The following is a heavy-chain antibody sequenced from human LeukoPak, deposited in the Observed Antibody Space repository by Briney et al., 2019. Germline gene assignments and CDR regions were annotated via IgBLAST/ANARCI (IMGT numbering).Heavy chain of an antibody. CDR1: GFTFSSYA. V-gene: IGHV3-23*01. CDR3: AKTIEGIAAAGLDY. CDR2: ISGSGGST. Sequence: PGGSLRLSCAASGFTFSSYAMSWVRQAPGKGLEWVSAISGSGGSTYYADSVKGRFTISRDNSKNTLHLQMNSLRAEDTAVYYCAKTIEGIAAAGLDYWGQGTLVTVSS. J-gene: IGHJ4*02. D-gene: IGHD6-13*01.